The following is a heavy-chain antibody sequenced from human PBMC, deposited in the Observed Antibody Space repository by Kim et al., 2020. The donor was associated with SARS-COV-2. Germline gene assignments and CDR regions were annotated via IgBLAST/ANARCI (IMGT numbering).Heavy chain of an antibody. D-gene: IGHD6-13*01. V-gene: IGHV3-30-3*01. CDR2: ISYDGSNK. CDR1: GFTFSSYA. J-gene: IGHJ3*02. CDR3: ARESSFGSWGLGCAFDI. Sequence: GGSLRLSCAASGFTFSSYAMHWVRQAPGKGLEWVAVISYDGSNKYYADSVKGRFTISRDNSKNTLYLQMNSLRAEDTAVYYCARESSFGSWGLGCAFDIWGQGTMVTVSS.